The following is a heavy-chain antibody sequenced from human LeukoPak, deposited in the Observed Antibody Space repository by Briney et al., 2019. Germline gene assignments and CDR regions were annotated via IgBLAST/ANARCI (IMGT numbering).Heavy chain of an antibody. CDR2: ISNSSSYI. Sequence: GGSLRLSCAASGFTFSSYEMNWVRQAPGKGLEWVSSISNSSSYIYYADSVKGRFTISRDNAKNSLYLQMNSLRSEDTALYYCASRSDWGQGTLVTVSS. J-gene: IGHJ4*02. CDR1: GFTFSSYE. D-gene: IGHD2-21*01. V-gene: IGHV3-21*01. CDR3: ASRSD.